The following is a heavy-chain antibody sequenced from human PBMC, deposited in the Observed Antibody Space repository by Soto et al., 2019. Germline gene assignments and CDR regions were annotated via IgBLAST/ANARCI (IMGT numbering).Heavy chain of an antibody. J-gene: IGHJ3*01. D-gene: IGHD3-10*01. CDR3: AREGILGLFDAYDL. CDR1: VFTSSG. CDR2: ISTHNGNT. V-gene: IGHV1-18*04. Sequence: ASVKVSCKAAVFTSSGISWVRQAPGQRLEWMGWISTHNGNTIYAQKFQGRVIMTMDTSTTTVYMELRSLRPDDTAVYLCAREGILGLFDAYDLWGQGTMVTVS.